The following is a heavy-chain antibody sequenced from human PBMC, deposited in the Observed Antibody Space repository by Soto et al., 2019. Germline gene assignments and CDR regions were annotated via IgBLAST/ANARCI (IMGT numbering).Heavy chain of an antibody. CDR1: GYTFTSYD. V-gene: IGHV1-8*01. J-gene: IGHJ6*03. D-gene: IGHD6-13*01. Sequence: ASVKVSCKASGYTFTSYDINWVRQATGQGLEWMGWMNPNSGNTGYAQKFQGRVTMTRNTSISTAYMELSSLRSEDTAVYYCARGPQAAAGIHRYYYYYMDVWGKGTTVTVSS. CDR3: ARGPQAAAGIHRYYYYYMDV. CDR2: MNPNSGNT.